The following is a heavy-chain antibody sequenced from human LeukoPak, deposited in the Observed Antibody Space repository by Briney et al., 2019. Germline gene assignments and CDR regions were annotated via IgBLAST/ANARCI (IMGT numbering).Heavy chain of an antibody. D-gene: IGHD3-3*01. CDR2: IYYSGST. V-gene: IGHV4-39*01. CDR3: ARLGYDFWSGYYTGAPYYYYYYMDV. Sequence: SETLSLTCTVSGGSISSSSYYWGWIRQPPGKGLEWIGSIYYSGSTYYNASLKSRVAISVDTSKNQFSLKLSSVTAADTAVYYCARLGYDFWSGYYTGAPYYYYYYMDVWGKGTTVTVSS. CDR1: GGSISSSSYY. J-gene: IGHJ6*03.